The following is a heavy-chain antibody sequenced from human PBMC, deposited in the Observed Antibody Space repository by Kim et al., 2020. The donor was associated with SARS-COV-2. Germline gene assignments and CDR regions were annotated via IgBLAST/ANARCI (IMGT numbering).Heavy chain of an antibody. Sequence: GGSLRLSCAASGFTFSNAWMSWVRQAPGKGLEWVGRIKSKTDGGTTDYAAPVKGRFTISRDDSKNTLYLQMNSLKTEDTAVYYCTTHLVTASRYYYYGMDGWGQGPTVTVSS. CDR2: IKSKTDGGTT. CDR1: GFTFSNAW. J-gene: IGHJ6*02. CDR3: TTHLVTASRYYYYGMDG. V-gene: IGHV3-15*01. D-gene: IGHD2-21*02.